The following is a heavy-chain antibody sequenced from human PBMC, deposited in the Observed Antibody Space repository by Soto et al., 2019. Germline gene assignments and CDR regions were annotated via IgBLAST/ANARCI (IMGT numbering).Heavy chain of an antibody. V-gene: IGHV3-43*01. J-gene: IGHJ6*02. CDR3: VQHMEGRHTSRYGMDV. Sequence: EVQLVESGGIVVQPGGSLRLSCVVSGFTFDDYILHWVRQAPEKGVEWVSLITWDGRRTYYADSVKGRFTISRDNSKNSLLLQMSNLRTEDTALYHCVQHMEGRHTSRYGMDVCGQGTTVTVSS. CDR2: ITWDGRRT. D-gene: IGHD3-3*01. CDR1: GFTFDDYI.